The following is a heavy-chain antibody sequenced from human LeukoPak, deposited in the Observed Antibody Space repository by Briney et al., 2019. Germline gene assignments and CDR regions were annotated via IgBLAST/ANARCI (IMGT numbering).Heavy chain of an antibody. CDR3: ARQEGGTVGPY. Sequence: SETLSLTCTVSGGSISNYYWSWIRQPPGKGLEWIAYIYYSGSTNSNPSLRSRVTMSVDTSKNQFSLKLNSVTAADTAVHYCARQEGGTVGPYWGQGTLVTVSS. CDR2: IYYSGST. CDR1: GGSISNYY. V-gene: IGHV4-59*08. J-gene: IGHJ4*02. D-gene: IGHD1-26*01.